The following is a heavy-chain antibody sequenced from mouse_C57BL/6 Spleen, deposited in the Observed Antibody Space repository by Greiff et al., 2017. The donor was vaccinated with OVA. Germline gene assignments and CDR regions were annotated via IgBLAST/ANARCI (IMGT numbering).Heavy chain of an antibody. CDR1: GYTFTDHI. Sequence: LQESGAELASPGASVTLSCKASGYTFTDHIMNWVNKRPGQGLEWIGRIYPVSGETKYNHKLMGQATFSVDRSSSTVYMVLNSLTSEDPAVYYCGRSSGYGYFDYWGQGTTLTVSS. CDR2: IYPVSGET. D-gene: IGHD3-2*02. V-gene: IGHV1-11*01. CDR3: GRSSGYGYFDY. J-gene: IGHJ2*01.